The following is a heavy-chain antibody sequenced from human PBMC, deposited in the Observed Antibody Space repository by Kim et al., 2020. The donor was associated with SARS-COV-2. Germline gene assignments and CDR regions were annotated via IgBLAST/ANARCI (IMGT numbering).Heavy chain of an antibody. CDR1: GFTFSTSW. CDR3: ARNEALRGVIPYSFDY. J-gene: IGHJ4*01. CDR2: IKQGGNEI. D-gene: IGHD3-10*01. Sequence: GGSLRLSCTASGFTFSTSWMSWVRQAPGKGLEWVANIKQGGNEIYYVDSVKGRFTISRDNAQNSVYLQMNSLRAEDTALYYCARNEALRGVIPYSFDYWG. V-gene: IGHV3-7*01.